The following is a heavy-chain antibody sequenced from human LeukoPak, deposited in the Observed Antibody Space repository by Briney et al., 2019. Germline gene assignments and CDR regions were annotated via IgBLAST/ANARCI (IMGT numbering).Heavy chain of an antibody. J-gene: IGHJ4*02. CDR1: GFTFSSYG. Sequence: GGSLRLSCAASGFTFSSYGMHWVRQAPGKGLEWVAVIWYDGSNKYYADSVKGRFTISRDNSKNTLYLQMNSLRAEDTAVYYCARDLGTVTTFYFDYWGQGTLVTVSS. D-gene: IGHD4-17*01. CDR3: ARDLGTVTTFYFDY. V-gene: IGHV3-33*01. CDR2: IWYDGSNK.